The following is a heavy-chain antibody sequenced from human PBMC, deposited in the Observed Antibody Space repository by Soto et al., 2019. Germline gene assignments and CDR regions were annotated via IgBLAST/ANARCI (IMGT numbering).Heavy chain of an antibody. CDR1: GGSFSGYY. D-gene: IGHD6-13*01. Sequence: PSETLSLTCAVYGGSFSGYYWSWIRQPPGKGLEWIGEINHSGSTNYNPSLKSRVTISVDTSKNQFSLKLSSVTAADTAVYYCASLDPGIFYYYYGMDVWGQGTTVTVSS. CDR3: ASLDPGIFYYYYGMDV. CDR2: INHSGST. J-gene: IGHJ6*02. V-gene: IGHV4-34*01.